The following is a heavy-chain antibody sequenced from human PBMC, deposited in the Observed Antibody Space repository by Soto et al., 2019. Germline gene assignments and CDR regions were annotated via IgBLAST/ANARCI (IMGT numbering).Heavy chain of an antibody. CDR1: GFTLSGYA. CDR3: ARRARPDFYYMDV. D-gene: IGHD6-6*01. J-gene: IGHJ6*03. CDR2: ISSNGVGT. V-gene: IGHV3-64*01. Sequence: EVQLAESGGGLAQPGGSLRLSCAASGFTLSGYAMDWDRQAPGKGLEYVSGISSNGVGTYYENSVQGRFTISRDNSKNTVYLQMGSLRPEDMAVYYCARRARPDFYYMDVWGKGTTVTVS.